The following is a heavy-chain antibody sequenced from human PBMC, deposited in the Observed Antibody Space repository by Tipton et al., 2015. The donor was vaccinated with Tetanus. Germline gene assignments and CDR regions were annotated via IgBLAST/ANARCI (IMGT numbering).Heavy chain of an antibody. J-gene: IGHJ4*02. CDR2: IYYSGST. CDR1: GGSMNTRTFY. CDR3: ARANNEFPKKGPFDS. Sequence: TLSLTCTVSGGSMNTRTFYWGWIRQAPGKGLEWIGNIYYSGSTDYNPSLKSRVAISVDTSKNQFSLRLTSVTAADTAVYYCARANNEFPKKGPFDSWGQGSLVIVSS. D-gene: IGHD1-1*01. V-gene: IGHV4-39*07.